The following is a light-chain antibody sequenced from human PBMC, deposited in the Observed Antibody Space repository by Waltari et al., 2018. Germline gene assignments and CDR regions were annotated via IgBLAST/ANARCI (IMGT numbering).Light chain of an antibody. CDR3: QQYESSPFT. J-gene: IGKJ2*01. V-gene: IGKV1-5*03. CDR1: QSVSTR. Sequence: DIQMTQSPSTVSASVGDTVTIPCLASQSVSTRLAWYQQTPGKVPKLLIYKASRLETGDPSRFSGGGSGTEFSLTISNLQPEDFATYYCQQYESSPFTFGQGTKLEI. CDR2: KAS.